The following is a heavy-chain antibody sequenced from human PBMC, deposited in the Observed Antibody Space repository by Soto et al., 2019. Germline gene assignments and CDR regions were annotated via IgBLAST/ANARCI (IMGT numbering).Heavy chain of an antibody. D-gene: IGHD3-22*01. CDR1: GFTFNNAW. CDR3: TTGLSNGYYNFDY. V-gene: IGHV3-15*01. J-gene: IGHJ4*02. Sequence: HLVESGGGLVKPGGSLRLSCAASGFTFNNAWMSWVRQAPGKGLEWVGRIKREADGGTTDYAAPVKGRITISRDHSKDTLYLRMNSLKTEDTAVYYCTTGLSNGYYNFDYWGQGTPVTVSS. CDR2: IKREADGGTT.